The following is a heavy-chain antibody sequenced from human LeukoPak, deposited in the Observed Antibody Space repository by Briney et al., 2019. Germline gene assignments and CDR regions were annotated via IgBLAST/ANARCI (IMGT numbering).Heavy chain of an antibody. CDR2: IYYSGGT. CDR3: AVNSTKHTFDI. Sequence: PSETLSLTCTVSGGSMSPFYWSWIRQSPGKGLEWIWSIYYSGGTNYNPSLKSRVTISVDTSKNQFSLELSSVTAADTAVYYCAVNSTKHTFDIWGQGTMVTVSS. D-gene: IGHD1-1*01. CDR1: GGSMSPFY. V-gene: IGHV4-59*08. J-gene: IGHJ3*02.